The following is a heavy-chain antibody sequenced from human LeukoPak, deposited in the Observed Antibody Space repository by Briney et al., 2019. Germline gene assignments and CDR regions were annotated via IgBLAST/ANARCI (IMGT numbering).Heavy chain of an antibody. D-gene: IGHD3-10*01. CDR1: GYTLTELS. V-gene: IGHV1-2*02. Sequence: ASVKVSCKVSGYTLTELSMHWVRQAPGQGLEWMGWINPNSGGTNYAQKFQGRVTMTRDTSISTAYMELSRLRSDDTAVYYCARAFVAAGPRGVDYWGQGTLVTVSS. CDR3: ARAFVAAGPRGVDY. J-gene: IGHJ4*02. CDR2: INPNSGGT.